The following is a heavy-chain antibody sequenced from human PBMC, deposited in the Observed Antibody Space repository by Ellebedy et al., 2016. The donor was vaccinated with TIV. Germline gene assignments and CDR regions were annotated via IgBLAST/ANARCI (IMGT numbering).Heavy chain of an antibody. CDR3: VTDGPLGEVRH. Sequence: PGGSLRLSCAAFGFTFSSYSINWVRQAPGKGLEWVSYISISSSTIYYADSVKGRFTISRDNAKNSLYLQMNSLRAEDTAVYYCVTDGPLGEVRHWGQGTLVTVSS. J-gene: IGHJ1*01. V-gene: IGHV3-48*04. CDR2: ISISSSTI. CDR1: GFTFSSYS.